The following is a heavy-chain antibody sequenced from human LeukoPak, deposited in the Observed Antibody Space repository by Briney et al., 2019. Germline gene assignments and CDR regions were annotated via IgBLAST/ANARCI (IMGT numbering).Heavy chain of an antibody. CDR1: GFTFSDYY. D-gene: IGHD2-15*01. Sequence: KPGGSLRLSCAASGFTFSDYYMSWIRQAPGKGLEWVSYISSSGSTIYYADSVKGRFTISRDNAKNSLYLQMNRLRAEDTAVYYCARYCSGGSCYSFDAFDIWGQGTMVTVSS. V-gene: IGHV3-11*04. CDR3: ARYCSGGSCYSFDAFDI. CDR2: ISSSGSTI. J-gene: IGHJ3*02.